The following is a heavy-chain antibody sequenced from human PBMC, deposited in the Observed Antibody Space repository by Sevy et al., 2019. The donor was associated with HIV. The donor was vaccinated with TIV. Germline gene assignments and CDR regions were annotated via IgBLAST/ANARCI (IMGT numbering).Heavy chain of an antibody. CDR3: VRAGEYSSGYYYGMDV. D-gene: IGHD3-22*01. Sequence: GGSLRLSCAASGFTVSSNYMSWVRQAPGKGLEWVAVIYSDGSTYYADSVKGRFTISGDNSKNTLYLQMNSLRAEDTAVYYCVRAGEYSSGYYYGMDVWGQGTTVTVSS. CDR2: IYSDGST. J-gene: IGHJ6*02. CDR1: GFTVSSNY. V-gene: IGHV3-53*01.